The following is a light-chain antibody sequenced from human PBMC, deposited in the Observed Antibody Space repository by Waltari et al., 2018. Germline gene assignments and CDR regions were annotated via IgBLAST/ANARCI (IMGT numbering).Light chain of an antibody. V-gene: IGLV2-14*01. CDR3: SSHTSTVPHV. Sequence: QSALTQPASVSGSPGQSASISCTGTSNDVGGYGYVSWYQPFPGNAPKLMIYEVSYRPSGVSSRFSGSKSCNTASLTISGLQAEDEAVYYCSSHTSTVPHVFGTGTKVTVV. CDR2: EVS. CDR1: SNDVGGYGY. J-gene: IGLJ1*01.